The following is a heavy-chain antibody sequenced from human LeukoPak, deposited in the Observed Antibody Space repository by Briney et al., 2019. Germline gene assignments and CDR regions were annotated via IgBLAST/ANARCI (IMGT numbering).Heavy chain of an antibody. V-gene: IGHV4-4*07. D-gene: IGHD3-10*01. Sequence: SETLSLTCTVSGGSISSYYWSWIRQPAGKGLEWIGRIYTSGSTNYNPSLKSRVTMSVDTSKNQFSLKLSSVTAADTAVYYCASSLRDMVRGSLDYYYYGMDVWGQGTTVTVSS. CDR3: ASSLRDMVRGSLDYYYYGMDV. J-gene: IGHJ6*02. CDR1: GGSISSYY. CDR2: IYTSGST.